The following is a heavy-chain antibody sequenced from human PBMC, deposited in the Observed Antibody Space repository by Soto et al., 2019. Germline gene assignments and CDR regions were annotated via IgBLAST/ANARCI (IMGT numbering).Heavy chain of an antibody. V-gene: IGHV1-18*01. D-gene: IGHD3-10*01. CDR2: ISADNGNT. J-gene: IGHJ4*02. CDR3: EGESEEMVRGVIINGANDY. Sequence: QVQLVQSGAEVKKPGASVKVSCKASGYTFTSYGISWVRQAPGQGREWMGWISADNGNTNNAQQLQGRVTMTTDTDRSIAYMELRSLRADDTAVYYCEGESEEMVRGVIINGANDYWGQGTLVT. CDR1: GYTFTSYG.